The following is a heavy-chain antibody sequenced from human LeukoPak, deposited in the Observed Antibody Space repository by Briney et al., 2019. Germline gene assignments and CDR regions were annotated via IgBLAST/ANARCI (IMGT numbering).Heavy chain of an antibody. CDR3: ARELNYGSRSYHHWDWFDP. V-gene: IGHV1-3*01. CDR2: INAGNGNT. Sequence: ASVKVSCKASGYTFTSYAMHWVRQAPGQRLEWMGWINAGNGNTKYSQKFQGRVTITRDTSASTAYMELSSLRSEDTAVYYCARELNYGSRSYHHWDWFDPWGQGTLVTVSS. J-gene: IGHJ5*02. D-gene: IGHD3-10*01. CDR1: GYTFTSYA.